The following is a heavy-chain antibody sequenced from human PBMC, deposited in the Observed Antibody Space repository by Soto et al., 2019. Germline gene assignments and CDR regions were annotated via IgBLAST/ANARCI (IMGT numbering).Heavy chain of an antibody. CDR1: GYTFTSHY. Sequence: ASVKVSCKASGYTFTSHYINWVRQAPGQGLEWMGIINPSGGDTTYAQQFQGRVTMTRDTSTRTVYMELSRLRSEDTAVYYCARGGCGGECTFDYWGQGTLVTVSS. V-gene: IGHV1-46*01. J-gene: IGHJ4*02. CDR2: INPSGGDT. D-gene: IGHD2-21*01. CDR3: ARGGCGGECTFDY.